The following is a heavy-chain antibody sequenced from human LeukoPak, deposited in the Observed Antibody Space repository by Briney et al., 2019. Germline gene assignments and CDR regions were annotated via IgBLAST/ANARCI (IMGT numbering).Heavy chain of an antibody. D-gene: IGHD3-22*01. V-gene: IGHV4-59*01. CDR1: DGSISSYY. J-gene: IGHJ4*02. Sequence: SETLSLTCTVSDGSISSYYWSWIRQPPGKGLEWIGYIYYSGDTNYNPSLQSRVTISVDTSKNQFSLKLTSVTAADTAVYFCARGSSSGSYYLDYWGQGALVTVSS. CDR2: IYYSGDT. CDR3: ARGSSSGSYYLDY.